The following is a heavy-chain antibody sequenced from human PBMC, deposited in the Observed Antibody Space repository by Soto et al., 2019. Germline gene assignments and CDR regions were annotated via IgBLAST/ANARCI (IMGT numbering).Heavy chain of an antibody. CDR2: IYYSGST. V-gene: IGHV4-59*01. CDR1: GGSISSYY. D-gene: IGHD6-13*01. Sequence: PSETLSLTCTVSGGSISSYYWSWIRQPPGKGLEWIGYIYYSGSTNYNPSLKSRVTISVDTSKNQFSLKLGSVTAADTAVYYCARATSSWYDYWGQGTLVTVSP. CDR3: ARATSSWYDY. J-gene: IGHJ4*02.